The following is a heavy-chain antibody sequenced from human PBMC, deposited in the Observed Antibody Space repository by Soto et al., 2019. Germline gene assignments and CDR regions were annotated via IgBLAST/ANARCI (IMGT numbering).Heavy chain of an antibody. CDR1: GFTFRNYA. J-gene: IGHJ4*02. CDR2: ISGSGGST. D-gene: IGHD6-13*01. V-gene: IGHV3-23*01. CDR3: AKDQGSSWYEIDY. Sequence: EVQLLESGGGLVQPGWSLRLSCAASGFTFRNYAVTWVRQAPGKGLEWVSTISGSGGSTYYADSVKGRFTISRDNSQNTLYLQMNSLRAEDTAVYYCAKDQGSSWYEIDYWGQGTLVTVSS.